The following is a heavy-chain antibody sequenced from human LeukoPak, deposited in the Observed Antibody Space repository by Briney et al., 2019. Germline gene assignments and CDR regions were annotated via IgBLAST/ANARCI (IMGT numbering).Heavy chain of an antibody. CDR1: GYTLTELS. Sequence: ASVKVSCKVSGYTLTELSMHWVRQTPGKGLEWMGGFDPEDGETIYAQKFQGRVTMTEDTSTDTAYMELSSLRSEDTAVYYCAREARPIVVVPAAMGGYYYMDVWGKGTTVTVSS. D-gene: IGHD2-2*01. CDR3: AREARPIVVVPAAMGGYYYMDV. V-gene: IGHV1-24*01. CDR2: FDPEDGET. J-gene: IGHJ6*03.